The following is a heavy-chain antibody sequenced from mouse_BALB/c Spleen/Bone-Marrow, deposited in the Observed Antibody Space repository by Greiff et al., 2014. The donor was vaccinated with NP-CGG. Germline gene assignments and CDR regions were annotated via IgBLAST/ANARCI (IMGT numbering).Heavy chain of an antibody. V-gene: IGHV1S81*02. CDR3: ARRTTTVVATDY. J-gene: IGHJ2*01. Sequence: VQLQQSGAELVEPGASVKLSCKASGYTFTSYWMHWVKQRPGQGLEWIGEINPSNGRTNYNEKFKSKATLTVDKSSSTAYMQRSSLTSDDSAVYYCARRTTTVVATDYWGQGTTLTVSS. D-gene: IGHD1-1*01. CDR1: GYTFTSYW. CDR2: INPSNGRT.